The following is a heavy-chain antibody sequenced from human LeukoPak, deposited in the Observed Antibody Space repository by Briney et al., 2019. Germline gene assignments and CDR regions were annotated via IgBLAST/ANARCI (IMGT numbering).Heavy chain of an antibody. D-gene: IGHD3-3*01. CDR1: GFTFSSYG. V-gene: IGHV3-33*01. Sequence: GRSLRLSCAASGFTFSSYGMHWVRQAPGKGLEWVAVIWYDGSNKYYADSVKGRFTISRDNSKNTLDLQMNSLRAEDRAVYYCARDRSYDFWSGYSTPDYWGQGTLVTVSS. CDR2: IWYDGSNK. CDR3: ARDRSYDFWSGYSTPDY. J-gene: IGHJ4*02.